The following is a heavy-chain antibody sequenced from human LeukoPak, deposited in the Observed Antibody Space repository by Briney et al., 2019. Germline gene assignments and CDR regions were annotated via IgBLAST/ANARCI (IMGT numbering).Heavy chain of an antibody. Sequence: ASVKVSCKASGYTFTSYAMHWVRQAPGQRLEWMGWINAGNGNTKYSQKFQGRVTITRDTPASTAYMELSSLRSEDTAVYYCARLYSSSSSLDYWGQGTLVTVSS. CDR1: GYTFTSYA. CDR3: ARLYSSSSSLDY. D-gene: IGHD6-6*01. V-gene: IGHV1-3*01. CDR2: INAGNGNT. J-gene: IGHJ4*02.